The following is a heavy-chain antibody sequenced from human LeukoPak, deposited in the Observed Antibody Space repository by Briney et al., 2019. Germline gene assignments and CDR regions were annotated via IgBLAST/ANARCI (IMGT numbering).Heavy chain of an antibody. V-gene: IGHV4-4*07. Sequence: SETLSLTCTVSGGSISSYYWSWIRQPAGKGLEWIGRIYTSGSTNYNPSLKSRVTVSVDTSKNQFSLKLSSVTAADTAVYYCARDSGVWFGESMTYYYGMDVWGQGTTVTVSS. J-gene: IGHJ6*02. CDR3: ARDSGVWFGESMTYYYGMDV. CDR2: IYTSGST. D-gene: IGHD3-10*01. CDR1: GGSISSYY.